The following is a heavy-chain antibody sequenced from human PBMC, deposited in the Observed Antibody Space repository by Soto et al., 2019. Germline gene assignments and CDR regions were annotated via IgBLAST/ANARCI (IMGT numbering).Heavy chain of an antibody. CDR2: ISYDGSNK. D-gene: IGHD2-2*01. CDR3: AKGPLFCSSSSCPIDY. Sequence: GGSLRLSCAASGFIFSSHGMHWVRQAPGKGLEWVAVISYDGSNKHYADAVKGRFTISRDNSKNTLYLQMNSLRAEDTAVFYCAKGPLFCSSSSCPIDYWGPGTLVTVSS. CDR1: GFIFSSHG. J-gene: IGHJ4*02. V-gene: IGHV3-30*18.